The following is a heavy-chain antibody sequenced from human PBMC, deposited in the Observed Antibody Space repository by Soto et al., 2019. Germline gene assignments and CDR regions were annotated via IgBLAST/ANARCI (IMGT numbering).Heavy chain of an antibody. CDR2: VYNSGST. Sequence: ESLSVTCTVSVGSISSNYWTWIRQPPGKGLEWIGYVYNSGSTNYNPSLKSRATISEDTSKSQFSLKVNSMTAADTAVYYCARYRREAVAGYTLDNWGQGSLVTVSS. CDR1: VGSISSNY. V-gene: IGHV4-59*01. D-gene: IGHD6-13*01. J-gene: IGHJ4*02. CDR3: ARYRREAVAGYTLDN.